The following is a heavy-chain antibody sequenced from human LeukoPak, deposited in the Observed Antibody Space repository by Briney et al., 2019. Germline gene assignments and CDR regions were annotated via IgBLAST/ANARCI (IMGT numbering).Heavy chain of an antibody. J-gene: IGHJ5*02. Sequence: ASVKVSCKVSGYTLTELSMHWVRQAPGKGLEWMGGFDPEDGKTIYAQKFQGRVTMTEDTSTDTAYMELSSLRSEDTAVYYCATLTNSYYDFWSGYRNWFDPWGQGTLVTVSS. CDR2: FDPEDGKT. CDR3: ATLTNSYYDFWSGYRNWFDP. V-gene: IGHV1-24*01. D-gene: IGHD3-3*01. CDR1: GYTLTELS.